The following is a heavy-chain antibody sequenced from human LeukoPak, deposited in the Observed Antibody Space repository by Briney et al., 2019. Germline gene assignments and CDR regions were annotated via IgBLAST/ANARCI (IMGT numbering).Heavy chain of an antibody. CDR3: ARVVPMYSSDWYDDY. V-gene: IGHV4-39*01. D-gene: IGHD6-19*01. CDR1: GGSISSSSYY. Sequence: PSETLSLTCTVSGGSISSSSYYWGWIRQPPGKGLEWIGSMYYSGSTYYNPSLKSRVTISVDTSKNQFSLKLSSVTAADTAVYYCARVVPMYSSDWYDDYWGQGTLVTVSS. CDR2: MYYSGST. J-gene: IGHJ4*02.